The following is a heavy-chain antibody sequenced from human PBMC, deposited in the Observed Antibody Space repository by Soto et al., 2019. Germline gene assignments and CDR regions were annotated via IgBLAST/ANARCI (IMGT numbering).Heavy chain of an antibody. D-gene: IGHD6-13*01. CDR1: GGSFSGYY. J-gene: IGHJ4*02. CDR3: ARGPPQQRERKALDY. Sequence: QVQLQQWGAGLLKPSETLSLTCAVYGGSFSGYYWSWIRQPPGKGLEWIGEINHSGSTNYNPSLKVRVTIPEDPSRTRFSRRRGSGTAADTAVNYCARGPPQQRERKALDYWAREPWSPSPQ. V-gene: IGHV4-34*01. CDR2: INHSGST.